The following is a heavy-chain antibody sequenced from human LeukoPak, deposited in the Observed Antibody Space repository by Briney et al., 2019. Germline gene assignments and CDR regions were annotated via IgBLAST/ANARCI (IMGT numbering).Heavy chain of an antibody. D-gene: IGHD3-16*01. CDR3: ARGLGGASYYMDV. V-gene: IGHV4-4*07. CDR2: VDTSGST. CDR1: SGPISSFY. Sequence: SETLSLTCSVSSGPISSFYWTWVRQSARKGLEWIGRVDTSGSTHYNPSLKGRATMSLDTSKYQFSLRLTSATAAHTAVYYCARGLGGASYYMDVWGKGTTVTVSS. J-gene: IGHJ6*03.